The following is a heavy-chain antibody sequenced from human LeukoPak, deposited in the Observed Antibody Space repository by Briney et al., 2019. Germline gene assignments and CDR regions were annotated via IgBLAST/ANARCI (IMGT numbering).Heavy chain of an antibody. J-gene: IGHJ4*02. Sequence: PGGSLTLSCAASGFTFSSYWMSWVRHAPAQGMDRVAHIKQDESEKYYVDSVKSRCAISRDNTHNSLYPQMNSLRAAATAVYYCAMNGYSGYVFDYWGQGTLVTVSS. D-gene: IGHD5-12*01. CDR1: GFTFSSYW. CDR2: IKQDESEK. V-gene: IGHV3-7*01. CDR3: AMNGYSGYVFDY.